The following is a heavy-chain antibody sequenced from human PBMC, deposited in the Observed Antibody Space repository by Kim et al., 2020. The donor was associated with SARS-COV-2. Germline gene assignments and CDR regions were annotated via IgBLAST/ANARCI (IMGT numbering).Heavy chain of an antibody. CDR1: GYTFNIFG. CDR3: ARDNTPMIPLPPGF. Sequence: ASVKVSCKAPGYTFNIFGISWVRQAPGQGLEWMGWISPYNGNTNYVQKFRGRITMTTDTSTSTAYMELRSLRFDDTAVYYCARDNTPMIPLPPGFWGQGTPVTVSS. V-gene: IGHV1-18*01. D-gene: IGHD3-16*01. CDR2: ISPYNGNT. J-gene: IGHJ4*02.